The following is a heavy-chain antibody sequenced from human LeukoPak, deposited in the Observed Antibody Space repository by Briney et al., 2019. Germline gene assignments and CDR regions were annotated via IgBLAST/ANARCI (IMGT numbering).Heavy chain of an antibody. CDR3: ARSNYGGQGAGDNWFDP. V-gene: IGHV1-58*02. D-gene: IGHD4/OR15-4a*01. CDR2: IVVGSGNT. Sequence: GASVKVSCKASGFTFTSSAMQWVRQARGQRLEWIGWIVVGSGNTNYAQKFQERVTMTRDTSISTAYMDLSSLTSDDTAVYYCARSNYGGQGAGDNWFDPWGQGTLVTVSS. J-gene: IGHJ5*02. CDR1: GFTFTSSA.